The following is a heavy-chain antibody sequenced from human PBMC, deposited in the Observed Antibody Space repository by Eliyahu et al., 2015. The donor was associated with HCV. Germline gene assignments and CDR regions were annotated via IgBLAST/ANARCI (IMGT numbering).Heavy chain of an antibody. CDR1: XFTFSDYW. V-gene: IGHV3-74*03. D-gene: IGHD1-1*01. Sequence: EVQLVESGGGLVQPGGSLRLXCAASXFTFSDYWMHWVRQGPGRGLVWVSRINIDGSSTTHADSVKGRFTISRDNAKNILYLQMNSLRAEDTAVYYCARDPHYNQFDYWGQGTLVTVSS. CDR2: INIDGSST. CDR3: ARDPHYNQFDY. J-gene: IGHJ4*02.